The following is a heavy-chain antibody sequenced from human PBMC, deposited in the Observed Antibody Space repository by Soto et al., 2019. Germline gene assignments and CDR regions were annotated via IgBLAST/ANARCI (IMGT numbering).Heavy chain of an antibody. V-gene: IGHV3-23*01. CDR2: ISGGGGST. D-gene: IGHD1-1*01. Sequence: EVQLLESGGGLVQPGGSLRLSCAASGFTFSSYAMSWVRQAPGKGLEWVSGISGGGGSTYNADSVKGRFTISRDNSNNTLYLQMNSLRAEDTAVYYCAKDVLEGPVDPWGQGTLVTFSS. J-gene: IGHJ5*02. CDR3: AKDVLEGPVDP. CDR1: GFTFSSYA.